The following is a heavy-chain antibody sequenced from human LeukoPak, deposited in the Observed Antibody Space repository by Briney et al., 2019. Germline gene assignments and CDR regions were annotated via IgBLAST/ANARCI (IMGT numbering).Heavy chain of an antibody. CDR3: TREGGAFSPFGF. CDR1: GGAITTTNW. D-gene: IGHD1-26*01. Sequence: PSGTLSLTCVVSGGAITTTNWRSWVRQPPGKGLELIGEVDLLWATKSNASFESLVSMSIDKSKNQLSLKLTSVTAADTAGYYCTREGGAFSPFGFWGQGTLVTVSS. CDR2: VDLLWAT. J-gene: IGHJ4*02. V-gene: IGHV4-4*02.